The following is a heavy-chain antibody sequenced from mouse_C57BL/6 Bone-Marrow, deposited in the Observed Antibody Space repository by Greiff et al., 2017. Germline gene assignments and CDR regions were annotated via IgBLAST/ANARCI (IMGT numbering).Heavy chain of an antibody. J-gene: IGHJ4*01. D-gene: IGHD1-1*01. CDR3: ARDHYYGSSYENYAMDY. Sequence: EVHLVESEGGLVQPGSSMKLSCTASGFTFSDYYMAWVRQVPEKGLEWVANINYDGSSTYYLDYLKSRFIISRDNAKNILYLQMSSLKSEDTATYYCARDHYYGSSYENYAMDYWGQGTSVTVAS. CDR1: GFTFSDYY. CDR2: INYDGSST. V-gene: IGHV5-16*01.